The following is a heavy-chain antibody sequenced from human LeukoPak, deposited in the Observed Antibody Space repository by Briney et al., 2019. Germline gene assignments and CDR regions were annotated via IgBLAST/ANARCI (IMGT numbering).Heavy chain of an antibody. CDR2: IVVGNGNT. D-gene: IGHD6-19*01. Sequence: ASVKVSCKASGYTFTKYAIHWVRQAPGQRPEWMGWIVVGNGNTKYSQKFQERVTITRDMSTSTAYMELSSLRSEDTAVYYCAADLGSLWQWRKLGHYDYWGQGTLVTVSS. V-gene: IGHV1-3*01. J-gene: IGHJ4*02. CDR1: GYTFTKYA. CDR3: AADLGSLWQWRKLGHYDY.